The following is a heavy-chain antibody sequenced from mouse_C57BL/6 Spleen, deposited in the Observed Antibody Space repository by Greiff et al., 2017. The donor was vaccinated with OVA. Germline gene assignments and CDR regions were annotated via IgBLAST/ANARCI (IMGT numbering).Heavy chain of an antibody. CDR1: GYTFTDYY. Sequence: EVQLQQSGPELVKPGASVKISCKASGYTFTDYYMNWVKQSHGKSLEWIGDINPNNGGTSYNQKFKGKATLTVDKSSSTAYMELRSLTSEDSAVYYCARFDDYDRDFDYWGQGTTLTVSS. V-gene: IGHV1-26*01. J-gene: IGHJ2*01. D-gene: IGHD2-4*01. CDR2: INPNNGGT. CDR3: ARFDDYDRDFDY.